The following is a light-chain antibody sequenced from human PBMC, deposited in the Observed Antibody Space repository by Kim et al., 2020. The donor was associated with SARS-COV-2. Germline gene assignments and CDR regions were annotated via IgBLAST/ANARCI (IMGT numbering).Light chain of an antibody. CDR3: QHYYTAPIT. J-gene: IGKJ5*01. V-gene: IGKV4-1*01. CDR1: QSVFYSSNNKNY. Sequence: PSINSKSSQSVFYSSNNKNYLAWYPQKPGQPPKLIIYWASTRESGVPDRFSGSGSGTDFTLNISSLQAEDVAVYYCQHYYTAPITFGQGTRLEIK. CDR2: WAS.